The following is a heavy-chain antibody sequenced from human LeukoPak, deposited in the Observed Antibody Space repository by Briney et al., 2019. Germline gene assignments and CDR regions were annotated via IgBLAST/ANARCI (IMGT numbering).Heavy chain of an antibody. D-gene: IGHD6-19*01. CDR3: ANSSGWYIY. J-gene: IGHJ4*02. CDR2: INHSGST. V-gene: IGHV4-34*01. CDR1: GGSFSGYY. Sequence: SETLSLTCAVYGGSFSGYYWSWIRQPPGKGLEWIGEINHSGSTNYNPSLKSRVTISVDTSKNQFSLKLSSVTAADTAVYYCANSSGWYIYWGQGTLVTVSS.